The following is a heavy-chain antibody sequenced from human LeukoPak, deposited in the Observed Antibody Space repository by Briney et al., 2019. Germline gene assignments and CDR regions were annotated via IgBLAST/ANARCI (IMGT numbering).Heavy chain of an antibody. CDR2: IIPILGIA. D-gene: IGHD1-1*01. J-gene: IGHJ6*01. Sequence: SVKVSCKASGGTFSSYAISWVRQAPGQGLEWMGRIIPILGIANYAQKFQGRVTITADKSTSTAYMELSSLRSEDTAVYYCATDRLEIYALHIWGQGTAVTVSS. V-gene: IGHV1-69*04. CDR3: ATDRLEIYALHI. CDR1: GGTFSSYA.